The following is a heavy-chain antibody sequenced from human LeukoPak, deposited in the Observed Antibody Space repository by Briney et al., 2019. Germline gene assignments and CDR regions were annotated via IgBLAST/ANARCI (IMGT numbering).Heavy chain of an antibody. CDR3: ARGRPHGNDY. D-gene: IGHD4-23*01. CDR2: IASDGSST. V-gene: IGHV3-74*01. Sequence: GGSLRLSCAASGFTFSSYWMNWVRQAPGKGLVWVSRIASDGSSTTYADSVKGRFSISRDNAKSTLYLQMNSLRVEDTAVYYCARGRPHGNDYWGQGTLVTVSS. J-gene: IGHJ4*02. CDR1: GFTFSSYW.